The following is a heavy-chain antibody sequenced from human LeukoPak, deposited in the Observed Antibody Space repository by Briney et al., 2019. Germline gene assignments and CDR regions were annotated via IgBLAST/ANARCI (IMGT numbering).Heavy chain of an antibody. J-gene: IGHJ4*02. CDR1: GFTFSNYM. CDR3: LRDLNWSLDQ. CDR2: IKSDGITI. D-gene: IGHD1-20*01. V-gene: IGHV3-74*01. Sequence: QSGGSLRLSCGPSGFTFSNYMMHWVRQAPGKGLVWVSRIKSDGITITYPDYVKGRFTISRDNAKNTLYLQMNSLRAEDTAVYYCLRDLNWSLDQWGQGTLVTVSS.